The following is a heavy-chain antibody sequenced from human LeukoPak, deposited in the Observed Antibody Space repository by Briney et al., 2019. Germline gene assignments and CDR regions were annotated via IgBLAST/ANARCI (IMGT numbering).Heavy chain of an antibody. CDR1: GFPFNAYN. CDR2: IRNDETEI. Sequence: GGSLRLSCTAPGFPFNAYNIHWIRQSPGRGLEWVSFIRNDETEIHYADFAKGRFTISRDNAKNSLYLQMNSLGVEDTAVYYCARQAGVYWGQGTLVTVSS. V-gene: IGHV3-30*02. CDR3: ARQAGVY. D-gene: IGHD3-10*01. J-gene: IGHJ4*02.